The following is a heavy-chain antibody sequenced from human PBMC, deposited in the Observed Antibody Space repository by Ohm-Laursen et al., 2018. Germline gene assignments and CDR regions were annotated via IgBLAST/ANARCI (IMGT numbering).Heavy chain of an antibody. CDR1: GYTFTSYD. CDR3: ARAHNGYSHYYGMDV. CDR2: MNPNSGNT. Sequence: SVKVSCKASGYTFTSYDINWVRQATGQGLEWMGWMNPNSGNTGYAQKFQGRVTMTRNTSISTAYMELSSLRSEDTAVYYCARAHNGYSHYYGMDVWGQGTTVTVSS. V-gene: IGHV1-8*01. J-gene: IGHJ6*02. D-gene: IGHD5-24*01.